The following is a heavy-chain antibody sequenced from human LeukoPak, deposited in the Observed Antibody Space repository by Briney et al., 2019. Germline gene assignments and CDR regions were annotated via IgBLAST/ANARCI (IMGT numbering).Heavy chain of an antibody. Sequence: ASVKVSCKASGGTFSSYAISWVRQAPGQGLEWMGGIIPIFGTANYAQKFRGRVTITADKSTSTAYMELSSLRSEDTAVYYCARQGRSGSYSAFNWFDPWGQGTLVTVSS. CDR1: GGTFSSYA. D-gene: IGHD3-22*01. J-gene: IGHJ5*02. CDR2: IIPIFGTA. CDR3: ARQGRSGSYSAFNWFDP. V-gene: IGHV1-69*06.